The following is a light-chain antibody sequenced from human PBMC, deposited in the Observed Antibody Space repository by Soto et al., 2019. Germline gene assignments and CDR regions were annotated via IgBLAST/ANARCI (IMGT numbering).Light chain of an antibody. CDR1: QGINNC. CDR2: AAS. V-gene: IGKV1-12*01. Sequence: DLQMTQSPSSVSASVGDRVTITCRASQGINNCLAWYQQQPGKAPKLLISAASTLQSGVPSRFSGGGSGTRFTLIISSLQPEDFATYYCQQTNTFLPLTFGGGTKVDLK. J-gene: IGKJ4*01. CDR3: QQTNTFLPLT.